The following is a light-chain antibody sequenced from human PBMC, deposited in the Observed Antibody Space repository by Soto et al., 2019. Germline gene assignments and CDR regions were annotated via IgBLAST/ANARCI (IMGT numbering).Light chain of an antibody. CDR2: AAA. CDR1: QVIGSS. Sequence: DIQMTQSPSSVSASVGDRVTITCRASQVIGSSLAWYQQKPGKAPNLLIYAAASLQSGVATSFSATVSGTEFTLTISNLQPEDVATYFCQQGSSLPLTFGPGTRVDIK. CDR3: QQGSSLPLT. J-gene: IGKJ3*01. V-gene: IGKV1-12*01.